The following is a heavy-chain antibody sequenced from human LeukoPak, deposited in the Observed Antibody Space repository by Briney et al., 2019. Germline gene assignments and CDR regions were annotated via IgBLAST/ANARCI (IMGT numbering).Heavy chain of an antibody. CDR2: IIPILGIA. CDR3: AREQTVEMAETGYYFDY. Sequence: ASVKVSCKASGGTFSSYAISWVRQAPGQGLEWMGRIIPILGIANYAQKFQGRVTITADKSTSTAYMELSSLRSEDTAVYYRAREQTVEMAETGYYFDYWGQGTLVTVSS. D-gene: IGHD5-24*01. V-gene: IGHV1-69*04. CDR1: GGTFSSYA. J-gene: IGHJ4*02.